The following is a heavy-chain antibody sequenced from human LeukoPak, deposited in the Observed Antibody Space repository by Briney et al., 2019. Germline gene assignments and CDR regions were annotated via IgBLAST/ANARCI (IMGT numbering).Heavy chain of an antibody. J-gene: IGHJ4*02. V-gene: IGHV3-33*01. Sequence: SGGSLRLSCAASGFTFSSYGMHWVRQAPGKGLEWVALIWYDGSNKYYADSVKGRFTISRDNSKNTLYVQMNSLRAEDTAVYYCARASNCISTTCSVDYWGQGTLVSVSS. CDR1: GFTFSSYG. CDR3: ARASNCISTTCSVDY. D-gene: IGHD2/OR15-2a*01. CDR2: IWYDGSNK.